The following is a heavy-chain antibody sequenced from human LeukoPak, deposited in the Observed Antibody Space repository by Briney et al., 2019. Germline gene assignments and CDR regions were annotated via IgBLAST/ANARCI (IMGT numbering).Heavy chain of an antibody. D-gene: IGHD1-26*01. CDR2: ISGSGGST. CDR1: GFTFSSYA. V-gene: IGHV3-23*01. CDR3: AKSLRSWSTPFDY. J-gene: IGHJ4*02. Sequence: AGGSLRLSCAASGFTFSSYAMSWVRQAPGKGLEWVSAISGSGGSTYYADSVKGRFTISRDNSKNTLYLQMNSLRAEDTAVYYCAKSLRSWSTPFDYWGRGTLVTVSS.